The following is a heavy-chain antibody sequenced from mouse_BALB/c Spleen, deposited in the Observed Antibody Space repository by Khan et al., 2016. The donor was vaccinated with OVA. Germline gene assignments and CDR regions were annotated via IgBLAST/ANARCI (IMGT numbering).Heavy chain of an antibody. Sequence: EVELVESGGGLVKPGGSLKLSCAASGFSFSDYYMYWIRQTPEKRLEWVATISDGGGSTYYPDSVKGRFTISRDNAKNNRYLQRSSLKSEDTAIYYCARAGYGGFAYGGQGTLVTVAA. CDR1: GFSFSDYY. V-gene: IGHV5-4*02. D-gene: IGHD1-1*02. J-gene: IGHJ3*01. CDR2: ISDGGGST. CDR3: ARAGYGGFAY.